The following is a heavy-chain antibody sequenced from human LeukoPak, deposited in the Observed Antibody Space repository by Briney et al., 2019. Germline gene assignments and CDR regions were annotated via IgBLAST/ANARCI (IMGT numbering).Heavy chain of an antibody. D-gene: IGHD3-10*01. Sequence: ASVKVSCKASGYTFTSYDINWVRQATGQGLEWMGWMNPNSCNTGYAQKFQGRVTMTRNTSISTAYMELSSLRSEDTAVYYCASVLMVRGVILGDVWGQGTTVTVSS. V-gene: IGHV1-8*01. CDR3: ASVLMVRGVILGDV. J-gene: IGHJ6*02. CDR2: MNPNSCNT. CDR1: GYTFTSYD.